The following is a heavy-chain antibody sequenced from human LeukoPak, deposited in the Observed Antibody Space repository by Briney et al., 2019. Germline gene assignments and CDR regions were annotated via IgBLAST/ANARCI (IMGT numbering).Heavy chain of an antibody. CDR2: ISSSGSTI. D-gene: IGHD3-10*01. J-gene: IGHJ5*02. CDR3: ARAGRVGYYYGSGTFSWFDP. V-gene: IGHV3-48*03. Sequence: GGSLRLSCAASGFTFSGYEMNWVRQAPGKGLEWVSCISSSGSTIYYADSVKGRFTISRDNAKNSLYLQMNSLRAEDTAVYYCARAGRVGYYYGSGTFSWFDPWGQGTLVTVSS. CDR1: GFTFSGYE.